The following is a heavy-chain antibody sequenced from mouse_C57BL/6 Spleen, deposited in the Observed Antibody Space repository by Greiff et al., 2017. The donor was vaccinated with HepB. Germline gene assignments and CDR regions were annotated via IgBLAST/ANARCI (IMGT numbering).Heavy chain of an antibody. Sequence: EVKLVESGGGLVKPGGSLKLSCAASGFTFSDYGMHWVRQAPVKGLEWVAYISSGNSTINYADTVKGRFTIPRDNAKNTLFLQMTSLRSEDAAMYYCARETYFYALDYWGQGTSVTVSS. J-gene: IGHJ4*01. CDR2: ISSGNSTI. CDR3: ARETYFYALDY. CDR1: GFTFSDYG. V-gene: IGHV5-17*01.